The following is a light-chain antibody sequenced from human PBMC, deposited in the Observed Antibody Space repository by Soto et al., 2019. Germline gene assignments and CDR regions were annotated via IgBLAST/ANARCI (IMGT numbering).Light chain of an antibody. J-gene: IGLJ2*01. CDR3: SSYAGSNNVV. CDR1: SSDVGGYNY. Sequence: QSALTQPPSASGSPGQSVTISCTVTSSDVGGYNYVSWYQQHPGKAPKLMIYEVSKRPSGVPDRFSGSKSGNTASLTVSGLKAEDAADYYCSSYAGSNNVVFGGGTKLTVL. CDR2: EVS. V-gene: IGLV2-8*01.